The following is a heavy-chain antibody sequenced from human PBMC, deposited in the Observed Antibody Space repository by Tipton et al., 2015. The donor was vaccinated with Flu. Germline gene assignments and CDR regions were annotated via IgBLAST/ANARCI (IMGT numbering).Heavy chain of an antibody. D-gene: IGHD3-9*01. CDR1: GVSISSSNYY. J-gene: IGHJ6*02. CDR3: ARDRFYYDILTGYKSGGMDV. CDR2: VYYSGSN. V-gene: IGHV4-39*07. Sequence: GLVKPSETLSLTCTVSGVSISSSNYYWGWIRQPPGKGLEWIGSVYYSGSNYYNRSLKRRVTISIDTSKNQFSLKMNSVTAADTAVYYCARDRFYYDILTGYKSGGMDVWGQGP.